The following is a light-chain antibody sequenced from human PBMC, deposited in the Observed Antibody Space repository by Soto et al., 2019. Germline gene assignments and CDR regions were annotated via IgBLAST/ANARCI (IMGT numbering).Light chain of an antibody. Sequence: QSVLTQPASVSGSPGQSITISCTGTSSDVGSYNYVSWYQQHPGKAPKLMIYEVSTRPSGVSSRFSGSKSGNTASLTISGLQAEDEADYYCSSYSSSSTVFGTGTKVTV. CDR3: SSYSSSSTV. J-gene: IGLJ1*01. V-gene: IGLV2-14*01. CDR2: EVS. CDR1: SSDVGSYNY.